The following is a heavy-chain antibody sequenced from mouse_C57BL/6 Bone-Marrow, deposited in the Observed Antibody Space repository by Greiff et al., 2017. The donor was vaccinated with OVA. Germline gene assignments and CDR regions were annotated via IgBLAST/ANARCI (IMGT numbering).Heavy chain of an antibody. V-gene: IGHV5-12*01. D-gene: IGHD2-4*01. J-gene: IGHJ4*01. CDR2: ISNGGGST. Sequence: EVQLVESGGGLVQPGGSLKLSCSASGFTFSDYYMYWVRQTPEKRLEWVAYISNGGGSTYYPDTVKGRFTISRDNAKNTLYLQMSRLKSEDTAMYYCARPYDYSSPYAMDYWGQGTSVTVSS. CDR1: GFTFSDYY. CDR3: ARPYDYSSPYAMDY.